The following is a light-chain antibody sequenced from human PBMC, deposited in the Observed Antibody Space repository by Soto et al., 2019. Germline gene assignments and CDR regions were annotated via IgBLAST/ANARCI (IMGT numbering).Light chain of an antibody. J-gene: IGKJ1*01. V-gene: IGKV3-20*01. Sequence: EIGVTQSPGTLSLSPGERATLSCMASQSVSSSYLAWYQQKPGQAPRPLIYGASSRATGIPDRFSGSGSGTDFTLTMSRLEPEDFAVYYCQQYGSSPRTCGQGTKVEIK. CDR2: GAS. CDR1: QSVSSSY. CDR3: QQYGSSPRT.